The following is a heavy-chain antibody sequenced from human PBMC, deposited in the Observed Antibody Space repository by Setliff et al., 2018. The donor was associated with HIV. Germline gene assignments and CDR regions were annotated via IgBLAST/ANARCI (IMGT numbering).Heavy chain of an antibody. CDR2: IYYRGAT. CDR1: GGSISNSDFY. D-gene: IGHD3-22*01. CDR3: ARPYDSLYG. V-gene: IGHV4-39*01. J-gene: IGHJ4*02. Sequence: PSETLSLTCTVSGGSISNSDFYWGWIRQSPGKGLEWIGSIYYRGATYYNPTLQSRVTISADTSKNQFYLKLISVTAADTAIYYCARPYDSLYGWGQGVLVTVSS.